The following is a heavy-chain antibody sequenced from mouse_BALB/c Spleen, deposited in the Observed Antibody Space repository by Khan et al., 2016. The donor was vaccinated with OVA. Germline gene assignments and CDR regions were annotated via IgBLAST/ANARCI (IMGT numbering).Heavy chain of an antibody. D-gene: IGHD1-2*01. CDR3: ARTARIKY. CDR1: GYSITSGYG. CDR2: ISYSGST. V-gene: IGHV3-2*02. Sequence: EVQLVESGPGLVKPSQSLSLTCTVTGYSITSGYGWNWIRQFPGNKLEWMGYISYSGSTNYNPSLKSRISITRDTSKNQFSLQLNSVTTEDTATYYCARTARIKYWGQGTTLKVSS. J-gene: IGHJ2*01.